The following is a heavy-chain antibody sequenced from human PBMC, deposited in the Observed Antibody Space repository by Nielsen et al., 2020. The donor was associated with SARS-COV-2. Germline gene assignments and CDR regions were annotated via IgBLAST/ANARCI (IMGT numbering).Heavy chain of an antibody. Sequence: WIRQPPGKGLEWIGYIYYSGSTYYNPSLKSRVTISVDKSKNQFSLKPSSVTAADTAVYYCARGVDTAMVAFFDYWGQGTLVTVSS. D-gene: IGHD5-18*01. J-gene: IGHJ4*02. CDR3: ARGVDTAMVAFFDY. V-gene: IGHV4-30-4*01. CDR2: IYYSGST.